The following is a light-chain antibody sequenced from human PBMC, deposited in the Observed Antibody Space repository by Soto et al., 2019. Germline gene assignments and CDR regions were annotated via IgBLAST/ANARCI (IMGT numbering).Light chain of an antibody. CDR3: QQYNNWSPSWT. Sequence: RVMPQSPATLSVCPRHTPTLSWGASQSVSSNLAWYQQKPGQAPRLLIYGASTRATGIPARFSGSGSGTEFTLTISSLQSEDFAVYYCQQYNNWSPSWTFGQGTKVDIK. CDR2: GAS. CDR1: QSVSSN. V-gene: IGKV3-15*01. J-gene: IGKJ1*01.